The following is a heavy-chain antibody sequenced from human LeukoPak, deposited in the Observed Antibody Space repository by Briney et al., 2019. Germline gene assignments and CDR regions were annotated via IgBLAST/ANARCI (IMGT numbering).Heavy chain of an antibody. CDR2: INHSGSA. V-gene: IGHV4-34*01. Sequence: SETLSLTCVVYGGSFSDYYWSWVRQPPGKGLGWIGEINHSGSAKYNSSLKSRVTISIHTSNNQFSLKLSSVTAADTAVYYCAGTSVLRFLELYWGFDYWGQGTLVTVSS. CDR1: GGSFSDYY. D-gene: IGHD3-3*01. CDR3: AGTSVLRFLELYWGFDY. J-gene: IGHJ4*02.